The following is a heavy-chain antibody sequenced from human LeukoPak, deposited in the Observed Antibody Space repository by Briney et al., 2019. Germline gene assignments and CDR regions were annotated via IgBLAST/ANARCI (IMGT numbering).Heavy chain of an antibody. V-gene: IGHV3-23*01. Sequence: GGSLRLSCAASGFTFSSYAMSWVRQAPGKGLEWVSTISGSGGSTYYADSLKGRFTISRDNSKNTLYVQMNSLRPEDTAVYYCARSQDGSGSYYYFYIDVWGKGTTV. J-gene: IGHJ6*03. CDR1: GFTFSSYA. D-gene: IGHD3-10*01. CDR2: ISGSGGST. CDR3: ARSQDGSGSYYYFYIDV.